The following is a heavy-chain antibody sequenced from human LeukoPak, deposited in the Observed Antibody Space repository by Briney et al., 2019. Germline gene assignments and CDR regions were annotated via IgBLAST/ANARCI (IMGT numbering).Heavy chain of an antibody. CDR3: ARDHHDILTGFPY. CDR1: GYTFSSYG. D-gene: IGHD3-9*01. Sequence: ASVKVSCKASGYTFSSYGISWVRQAPGQGLEWMGWISAYNGNKNYAQKLEGRVTMTTVTSTSTAYMELRSLRSDDTAVYYCARDHHDILTGFPYWGQGTLVTVSS. CDR2: ISAYNGNK. V-gene: IGHV1-18*01. J-gene: IGHJ4*02.